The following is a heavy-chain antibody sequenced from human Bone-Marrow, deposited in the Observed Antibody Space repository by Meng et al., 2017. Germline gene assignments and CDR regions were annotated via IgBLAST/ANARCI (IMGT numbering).Heavy chain of an antibody. V-gene: IGHV3-30*01. CDR3: AREEIIAMLTSGLDP. CDR1: GFTFSSYP. Sequence: LTGAASGFTFSSYPMHWVRQAPGKGLEWVAIISYDGSDEYYAGSVKGRFTISRDNSKNTLYLQMNSLRAEDTAVYFCAREEIIAMLTSGLDPWGQGTLVTVSS. J-gene: IGHJ5*02. CDR2: ISYDGSDE. D-gene: IGHD5-18*01.